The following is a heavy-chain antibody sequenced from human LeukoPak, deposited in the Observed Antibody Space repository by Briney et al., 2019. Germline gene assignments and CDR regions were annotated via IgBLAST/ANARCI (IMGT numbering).Heavy chain of an antibody. V-gene: IGHV1-46*01. CDR3: ARDVASSGYYWD. D-gene: IGHD3-22*01. CDR2: INPSGGST. Sequence: ASVKVSCKTSGYTFTNYYMHWVRQAPGQGLEWMGIINPSGGSTSYAQKFQGRVTMTRDTSTSTIYMELSSLRSEDTAVYYCARDVASSGYYWDWGQGTLVTVSS. CDR1: GYTFTNYY. J-gene: IGHJ4*02.